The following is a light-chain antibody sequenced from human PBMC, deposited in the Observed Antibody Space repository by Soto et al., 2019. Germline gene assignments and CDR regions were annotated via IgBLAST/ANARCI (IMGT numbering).Light chain of an antibody. J-gene: IGKJ5*01. CDR2: GAS. V-gene: IGKV3-20*01. CDR1: QTVSNSF. Sequence: EIILTQSPDTLSLSPGERATLSCRASQTVSNSFLSWFQQIPGQAPRLLIYGASMRATGIPDRFSGSGSGTDFTLTISRLEPEDFAVYYCQQCGSSSTFGQGTRLEIK. CDR3: QQCGSSST.